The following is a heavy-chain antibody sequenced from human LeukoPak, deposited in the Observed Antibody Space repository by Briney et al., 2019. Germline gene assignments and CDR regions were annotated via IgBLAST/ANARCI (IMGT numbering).Heavy chain of an antibody. CDR3: ARIVEMANDFDY. CDR1: GFIFSSYA. Sequence: GRSLRLSCAASGFIFSSYAMHWVRQAPGKGLEWVAVISYDGSNKYYADSVKGRFTISRDNSKNTLYLQMNSLRAEDTAVYYCARIVEMANDFDYGGQGTLVTVSS. CDR2: ISYDGSNK. D-gene: IGHD5-24*01. J-gene: IGHJ4*02. V-gene: IGHV3-30*01.